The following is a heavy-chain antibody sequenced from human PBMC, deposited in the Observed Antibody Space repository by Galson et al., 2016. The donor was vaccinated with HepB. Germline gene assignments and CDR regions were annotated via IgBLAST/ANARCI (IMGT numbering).Heavy chain of an antibody. D-gene: IGHD6-13*01. CDR1: GFTFSSCP. CDR2: ISGGNT. J-gene: IGHJ6*01. Sequence: SLRLSCAASGFTFSSCPMSWVRQAPGKGLEWVSLISGGNTYYADSVRGRFTISRDNSKNTLYLQMNSLRAKDTAVYYCAKVLPYSAGHGMDVRGQGTTVTVSS. V-gene: IGHV3-23*01. CDR3: AKVLPYSAGHGMDV.